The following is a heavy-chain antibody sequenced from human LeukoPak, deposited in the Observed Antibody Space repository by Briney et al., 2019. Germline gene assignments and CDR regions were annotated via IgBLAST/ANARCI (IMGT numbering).Heavy chain of an antibody. CDR3: ARDFPIDY. J-gene: IGHJ4*02. CDR1: GFTFNSYY. Sequence: ASVKVSCKASGFTFNSYYMHWVRQAPGQGLEWMGMSGPSGGTNYAQKFQGRVTMTRDTSISTAYMELSRLRSDDTAVYYCARDFPIDYWGQGTLVTVSS. CDR2: SGPSGGT. V-gene: IGHV1-2*02.